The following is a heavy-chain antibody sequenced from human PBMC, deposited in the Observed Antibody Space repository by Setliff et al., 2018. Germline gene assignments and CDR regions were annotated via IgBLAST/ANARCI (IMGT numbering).Heavy chain of an antibody. CDR2: IGPHNGNT. Sequence: ASVKVSCKASGYTFTSYGITWVRQAPGQGLEWMGWIGPHNGNTAYAQKLQNRVILTTDTSTTTVYMELRSLRSDDTAVYYCARGIYYFDIMGDPWGQGTLVTVSS. CDR1: GYTFTSYG. D-gene: IGHD3-22*01. CDR3: ARGIYYFDIMGDP. V-gene: IGHV1-18*01. J-gene: IGHJ5*02.